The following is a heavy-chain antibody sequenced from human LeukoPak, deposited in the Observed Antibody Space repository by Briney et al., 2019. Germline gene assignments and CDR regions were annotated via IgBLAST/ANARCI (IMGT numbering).Heavy chain of an antibody. D-gene: IGHD3-10*01. CDR1: GYTFTSYG. CDR2: ISPYNGNT. Sequence: APVKVSCKASGYTFTSYGINWVRQAPGQGLEWVGWISPYNGNTNSAQKLQGRVTMTTDTSTTTAYMELRSLRSDDTAVYYCARTPRGLPSFNWFDPWGQGTLVTVSS. V-gene: IGHV1-18*01. CDR3: ARTPRGLPSFNWFDP. J-gene: IGHJ5*02.